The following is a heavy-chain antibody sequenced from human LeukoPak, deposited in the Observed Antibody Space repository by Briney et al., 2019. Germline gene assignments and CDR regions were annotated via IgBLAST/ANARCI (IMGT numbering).Heavy chain of an antibody. V-gene: IGHV1-69*13. CDR1: GGTFSSYA. Sequence: SVKVSCKASGGTFSSYAISWVRQAPGQGLEWMGGIIPIFGTANYAQKFQGRVTITADESTSTAYMELSSLRSEDTAAYYCARAGSTGDDYYYYYYMDVWGKGTTVIVSS. J-gene: IGHJ6*03. D-gene: IGHD2-2*01. CDR3: ARAGSTGDDYYYYYYMDV. CDR2: IIPIFGTA.